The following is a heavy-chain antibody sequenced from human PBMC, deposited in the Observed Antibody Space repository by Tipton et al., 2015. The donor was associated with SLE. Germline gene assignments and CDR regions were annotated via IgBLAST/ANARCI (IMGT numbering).Heavy chain of an antibody. CDR3: ARGTYYYDTNGYYGQFDY. CDR2: ITWNSGST. J-gene: IGHJ4*02. D-gene: IGHD3-22*01. V-gene: IGHV3-9*01. CDR1: GFPFDDYA. Sequence: SLRLSCAASGFPFDDYAMHWVRQAPGKGLEWVAGITWNSGSTDYADSMKGRFTISRDNAKNSLYLQINSLRPGDTALYYCARGTYYYDTNGYYGQFDYWGQGTLVTVSS.